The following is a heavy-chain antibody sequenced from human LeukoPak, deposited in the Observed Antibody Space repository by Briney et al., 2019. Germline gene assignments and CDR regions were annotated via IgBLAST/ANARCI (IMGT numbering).Heavy chain of an antibody. D-gene: IGHD3-16*01. V-gene: IGHV3-7*05. J-gene: IGHJ3*02. Sequence: GGSLRLSCVASGFTFDDHDMSWVRQAPGTGLEWVAIIKQDGSEKYYVDSVKGRFTISRDNAKNSLYLQMSSLRAEDTAIYYCARGAGLNGLAFDIWGLGTMVTVSS. CDR2: IKQDGSEK. CDR3: ARGAGLNGLAFDI. CDR1: GFTFDDHD.